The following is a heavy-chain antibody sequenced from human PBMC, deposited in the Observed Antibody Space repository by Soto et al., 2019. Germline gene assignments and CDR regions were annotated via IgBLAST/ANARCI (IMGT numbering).Heavy chain of an antibody. CDR2: ISWNSDNI. V-gene: IGHV3-9*01. J-gene: IGHJ3*02. CDR1: GFTFDDYA. Sequence: PVGSLRLSCAASGFTFDDYAMHWVRQAPGKGLEWVSGISWNSDNIVYADSVKGRFTISRDNAKNSLYLQMNSLRAEDTALYCCAKDLYSNYGDAFDIWGQGTMVTVSS. D-gene: IGHD4-4*01. CDR3: AKDLYSNYGDAFDI.